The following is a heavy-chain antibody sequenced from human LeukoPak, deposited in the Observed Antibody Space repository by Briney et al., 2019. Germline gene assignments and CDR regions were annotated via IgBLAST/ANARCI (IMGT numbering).Heavy chain of an antibody. CDR3: ARDRGLTT. CDR2: INPNSGGT. V-gene: IGHV1-2*02. Sequence: ASVKVSCKASGYTFTSYGISWVRQAPGQGLEWMGWINPNSGGTNYAQKFQGRVTMTRDTSISTAYMELSRLRSDDTAVYYCARDRGLTTWGQGTLVTVSS. D-gene: IGHD3-9*01. J-gene: IGHJ5*02. CDR1: GYTFTSYG.